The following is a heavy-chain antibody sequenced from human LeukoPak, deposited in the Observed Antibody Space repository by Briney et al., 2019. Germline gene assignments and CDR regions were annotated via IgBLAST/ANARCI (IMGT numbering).Heavy chain of an antibody. Sequence: ASAKVSCKASGYTFTSYAMHWVRQAPGQRLEWMGWINAGNGNTKYSQKFQGRVTITRDTSASTAYMELSSLRSEDTAVYYCARFERERAFDIWGQGTMVTVSS. V-gene: IGHV1-3*01. D-gene: IGHD1-1*01. CDR1: GYTFTSYA. CDR2: INAGNGNT. CDR3: ARFERERAFDI. J-gene: IGHJ3*02.